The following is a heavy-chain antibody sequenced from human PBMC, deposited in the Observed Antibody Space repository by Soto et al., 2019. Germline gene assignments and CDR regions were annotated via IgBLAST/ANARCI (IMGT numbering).Heavy chain of an antibody. Sequence: QVPLVQSGAEVKKPGASVKVSCKASGYTFTSYGISWVRQAPGQGLEWMGWISAYNGNTNYAQKLQGRVTMTTDTSTSTAYMELRSLRSDDTAVYYCARDKGDIVVVPAAQRGEFDYWGQGTLVTVSS. CDR2: ISAYNGNT. CDR3: ARDKGDIVVVPAAQRGEFDY. D-gene: IGHD2-2*01. CDR1: GYTFTSYG. V-gene: IGHV1-18*01. J-gene: IGHJ4*02.